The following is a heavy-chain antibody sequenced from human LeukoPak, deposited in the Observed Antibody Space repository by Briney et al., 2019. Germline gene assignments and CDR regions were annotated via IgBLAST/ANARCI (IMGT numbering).Heavy chain of an antibody. J-gene: IGHJ4*02. CDR2: ISSSSSYI. CDR1: GFTLSTNR. D-gene: IGHD6-13*01. V-gene: IGHV3-21*01. CDR3: AGGSSWYLDY. Sequence: GGSLGLSCEASGFTLSTNRMNWVRQAPGKGLKWVSSISSSSSYIYYADSVKGRFTISRDNAKNSLYLQMNSLRAEDTAVYYCAGGSSWYLDYWGQGTLVTVSS.